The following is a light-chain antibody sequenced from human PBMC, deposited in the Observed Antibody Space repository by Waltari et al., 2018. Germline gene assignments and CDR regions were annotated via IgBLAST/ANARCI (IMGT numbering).Light chain of an antibody. V-gene: IGKV4-1*01. J-gene: IGKJ2*02. CDR1: QSVLYSPNNKNY. Sequence: DIVMTQSPDSLAVSLGERATINCKSSQSVLYSPNNKNYLAWFQQKPGQPPKRSIYWASTRESGVPDRVSGSGSVTDFTLTISSLQAEDVAIYYCQQYATTPRTFGQGTKLEIK. CDR3: QQYATTPRT. CDR2: WAS.